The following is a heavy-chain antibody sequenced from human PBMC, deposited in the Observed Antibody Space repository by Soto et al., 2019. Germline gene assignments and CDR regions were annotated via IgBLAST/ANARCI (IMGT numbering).Heavy chain of an antibody. CDR1: GFNLNNYA. CDR2: IGGTDGESDGVP. V-gene: IGHV3-23*01. D-gene: IGHD7-27*01. J-gene: IGHJ3*01. CDR3: VKRGRNWGAFDF. Sequence: VQLLESGGDLVQPGGSLRLSCVASGFNLNNYAMNWVRQAPGEGLEWVSTIGGTDGESDGVPWYEDSVKGRFTISRDSSANTLFLHMDNLRAEDSALYYCVKRGRNWGAFDFWGQGTTVVVSS.